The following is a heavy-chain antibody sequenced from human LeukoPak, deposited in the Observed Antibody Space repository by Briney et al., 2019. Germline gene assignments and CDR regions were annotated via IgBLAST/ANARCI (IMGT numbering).Heavy chain of an antibody. V-gene: IGHV1-18*01. CDR3: ARDLGDPRGYSYGAFDY. CDR2: ISAYNGNT. D-gene: IGHD5-18*01. Sequence: ASVKVSCKASGYTFTSYGISWVRQAPGQGLEWMGWISAYNGNTNYAQKLQGRVTMTTDTSTSTAYMELRSLRSDDTAVYYCARDLGDPRGYSYGAFDYWGQGTLVTVSS. CDR1: GYTFTSYG. J-gene: IGHJ4*02.